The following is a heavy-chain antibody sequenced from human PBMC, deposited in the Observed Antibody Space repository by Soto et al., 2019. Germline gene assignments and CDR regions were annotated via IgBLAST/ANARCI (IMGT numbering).Heavy chain of an antibody. D-gene: IGHD1-1*01. CDR1: GFTFSSYA. V-gene: IGHV3-30-3*01. Sequence: QVQLVESGGGVVQPGRSLRLSCAASGFTFSSYATHWVRQATDKELEWVAVISYDGSNKYYADSVKGRFTISRDNSKNTLYLQMNSLRAEDTAVYYCARDRFRYNWNDFPHYSYGMDVWGQGTTVTVSS. J-gene: IGHJ6*02. CDR3: ARDRFRYNWNDFPHYSYGMDV. CDR2: ISYDGSNK.